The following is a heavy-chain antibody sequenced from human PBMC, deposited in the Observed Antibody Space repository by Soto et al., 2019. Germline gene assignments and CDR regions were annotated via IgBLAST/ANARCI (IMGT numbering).Heavy chain of an antibody. CDR2: INHSGST. D-gene: IGHD3-10*01. Sequence: TLSLTCALYGGSFSGYYWSWIRQPPGKGLEWIGEINHSGSTNYNPSLKSRVTISVDTSKNQFSLKLSSVTAADTAVYYCAKQAGYGSGSYYKINWFDPWGQGTLVTVSS. V-gene: IGHV4-34*01. J-gene: IGHJ5*02. CDR3: AKQAGYGSGSYYKINWFDP. CDR1: GGSFSGYY.